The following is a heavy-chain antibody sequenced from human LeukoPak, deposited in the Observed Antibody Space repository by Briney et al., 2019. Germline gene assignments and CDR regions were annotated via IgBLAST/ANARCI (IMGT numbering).Heavy chain of an antibody. CDR2: IKPDGSET. V-gene: IGHV3-7*01. CDR3: ARGLPGERGYYYGMDV. J-gene: IGHJ6*02. CDR1: GFTFGFTFRSFW. D-gene: IGHD2-21*01. Sequence: PGGSLRLSCTASGFTFGFTFRSFWMSWVRQAPGKGLEWVANIKPDGSETYYVDSVKVRFTISRDNAKNSLYLQMNSLRAEDTGVYYCARGLPGERGYYYGMDVWGQGTTVTVSS.